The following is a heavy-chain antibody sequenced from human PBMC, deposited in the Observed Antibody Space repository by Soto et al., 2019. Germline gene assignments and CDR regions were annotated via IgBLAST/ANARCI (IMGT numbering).Heavy chain of an antibody. J-gene: IGHJ5*02. Sequence: TGGSLKPFFAAAVSTVRSFSICWVRQAPGKGLEWVSAISGSGGSTYYADSVKGRFTISRDNSKNTLYLQMNSLRAEDTAVYYCAKKGVPAAIEFDP. CDR1: VSTVRSFS. CDR2: ISGSGGST. CDR3: AKKGVPAAIEFDP. D-gene: IGHD2-2*02. V-gene: IGHV3-23*01.